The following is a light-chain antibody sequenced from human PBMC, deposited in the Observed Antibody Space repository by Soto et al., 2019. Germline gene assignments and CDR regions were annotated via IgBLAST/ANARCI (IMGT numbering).Light chain of an antibody. CDR3: QQYNNWLIT. J-gene: IGKJ5*01. V-gene: IGKV3-15*01. CDR1: QSFSSN. Sequence: EIVMTQSPATLSVSPGERATLSCRASQSFSSNLACYQQKPGQAPRLLIYGASTRATGIPARFSGSGSGTEFTLTISSLQSEDFAVYYCQQYNNWLITFGQGTRLEI. CDR2: GAS.